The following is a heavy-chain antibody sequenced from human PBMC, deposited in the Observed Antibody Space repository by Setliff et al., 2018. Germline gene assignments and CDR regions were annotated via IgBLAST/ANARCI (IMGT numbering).Heavy chain of an antibody. J-gene: IGHJ3*01. CDR3: VRDEAAVQYYDSRAFD. V-gene: IGHV3-21*06. Sequence: PGGSLRLSCAASGLTFRSHVMNWVRQAPGKGLQYVSSISPGSTYTYYAESVEGRFTITRDDAKSSLFLQMDGLRPEDTAVYYCVRDEAAVQYYDSRAFD. D-gene: IGHD3-22*01. CDR2: ISPGSTYT. CDR1: GLTFRSHV.